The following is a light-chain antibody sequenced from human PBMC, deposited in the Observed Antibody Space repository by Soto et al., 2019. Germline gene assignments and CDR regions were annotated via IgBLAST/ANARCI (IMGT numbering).Light chain of an antibody. CDR2: EVS. V-gene: IGLV2-14*01. CDR3: SSYSSANTVI. J-gene: IGLJ2*01. CDR1: SSDIGAYDY. Sequence: QAVLTQPASLSGSPGQSITISCTGTSSDIGAYDYVSWFQQHPGKAPKLMISEVSSRPSGVSNRFSGSKSGNTASLTISGLQAEDEAQYYCSSYSSANTVIFGGGTKVTVL.